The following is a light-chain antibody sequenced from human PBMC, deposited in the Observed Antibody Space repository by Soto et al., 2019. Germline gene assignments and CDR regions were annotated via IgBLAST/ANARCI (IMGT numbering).Light chain of an antibody. CDR1: QSVLYSSNNKNY. Sequence: DRVRTQSRGSLAVTMSERATINCKSSQSVLYSSNNKNYLAWYQQRPGQPPKLLIYWASTRESGVPDRFSGSGSGTDFTLTITSLQAEDVAFYYCQQYESTPPTFGQGTKVDIK. CDR2: WAS. J-gene: IGKJ2*01. V-gene: IGKV4-1*01. CDR3: QQYESTPPT.